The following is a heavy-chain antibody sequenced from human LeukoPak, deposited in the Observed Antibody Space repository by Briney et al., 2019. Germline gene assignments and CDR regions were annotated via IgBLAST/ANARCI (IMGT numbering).Heavy chain of an antibody. V-gene: IGHV3-30*03. CDR1: GVTLGAFG. CDR2: ILYDGSKK. CDR3: ARRVPNEVITDYFDY. Sequence: GGSLRLSCAASGVTLGAFGVHWVRQSPGKGLEWVAAILYDGSKKFYADSARGRFTISRDNSRDTVYLQMNSLRVEDTAVYYCARRVPNEVITDYFDYWGPGTLVTVSS. D-gene: IGHD3-16*01. J-gene: IGHJ4*02.